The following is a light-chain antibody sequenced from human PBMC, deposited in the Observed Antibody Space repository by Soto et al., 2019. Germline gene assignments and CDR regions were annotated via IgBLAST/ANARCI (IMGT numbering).Light chain of an antibody. CDR3: QQRKNWPPIT. CDR1: QSLSSD. J-gene: IGKJ5*01. CDR2: GAS. V-gene: IGKV3-15*01. Sequence: EIVMTQSPATLSVSPGERATLSCRASQSLSSDLAWYQQKPGQAPRLLIYGASTRATGIPARFSGSGSGTEFTLTISSLQSEDFAVYYCQQRKNWPPITFGQGTRLEIK.